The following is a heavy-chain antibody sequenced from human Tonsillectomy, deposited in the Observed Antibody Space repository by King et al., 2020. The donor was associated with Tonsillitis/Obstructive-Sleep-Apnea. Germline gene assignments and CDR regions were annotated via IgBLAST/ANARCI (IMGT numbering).Heavy chain of an antibody. J-gene: IGHJ4*02. D-gene: IGHD2-15*01. V-gene: IGHV3-33*01. CDR2: IWYDGSNK. CDR3: AGDFGYCSGGTCKYYFDY. Sequence: VQLVESGGGVVQPGRSLRLSCAASGFTFSSYGMHWVRQAPGKGLEWVAVIWYDGSNKYYADSVKGRFTISRDNSKNTMDLQMNSLRAEDTAVYYCAGDFGYCSGGTCKYYFDYWGQGTLVTVSS. CDR1: GFTFSSYG.